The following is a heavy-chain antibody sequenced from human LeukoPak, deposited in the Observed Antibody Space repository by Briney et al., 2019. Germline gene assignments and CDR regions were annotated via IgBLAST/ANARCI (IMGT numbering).Heavy chain of an antibody. CDR3: AREWTAGTPDY. D-gene: IGHD6-13*01. V-gene: IGHV1-2*02. CDR2: INPNSGGT. J-gene: IGHJ4*02. CDR1: GYTFTGYY. Sequence: ASVKVSCKASGYTFTGYYMHWVRQAPGQGLEWMGWINPNSGGTNYAQKFQGRVTMTRDTSISTAYMELSSLRSEDTAVYYCAREWTAGTPDYWGQGTLVTVSS.